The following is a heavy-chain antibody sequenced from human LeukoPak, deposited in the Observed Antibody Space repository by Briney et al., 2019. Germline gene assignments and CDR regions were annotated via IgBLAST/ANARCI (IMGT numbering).Heavy chain of an antibody. Sequence: PGGSLTLSCAASGFPFRSYWVHWVRQAPGKGLVWVSRINSDGSRTSYADSAKGRFTNSRDNAENTLYLQMSSLRAEDTTVYYCAIIYGDDGFDYWGQGTLVTVSS. D-gene: IGHD4-17*01. J-gene: IGHJ4*02. CDR2: INSDGSRT. CDR3: AIIYGDDGFDY. CDR1: GFPFRSYW. V-gene: IGHV3-74*01.